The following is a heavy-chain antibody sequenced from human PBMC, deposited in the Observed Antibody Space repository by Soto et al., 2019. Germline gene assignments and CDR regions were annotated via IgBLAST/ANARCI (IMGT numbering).Heavy chain of an antibody. CDR2: IYYSGST. Sequence: PSETLSLTCTVSGGSVSSGSYYWSWIRQPPGKGLEWIGYIYYSGSTNYNPSLKSRVTISVDTSKNQFSLKLSSVTAADTAVYYCARVTGWLQFGLDYWGQGTLVTVSS. CDR3: ARVTGWLQFGLDY. CDR1: GGSVSSGSYY. D-gene: IGHD5-12*01. J-gene: IGHJ4*02. V-gene: IGHV4-61*01.